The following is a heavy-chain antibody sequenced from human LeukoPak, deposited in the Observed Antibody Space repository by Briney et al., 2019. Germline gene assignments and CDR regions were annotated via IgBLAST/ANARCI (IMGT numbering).Heavy chain of an antibody. J-gene: IGHJ4*02. Sequence: GGSLRLSCAASGFTFSSYAMSWVRQAPGKGLEWVSAVSGSGGSTYYADSVKGRFTISRDNSKNTLYLQMNSLRAEDTAVYYCAKHMVRGVIKPLYFDYWGQGTLVTVSS. CDR2: VSGSGGST. V-gene: IGHV3-23*01. CDR3: AKHMVRGVIKPLYFDY. CDR1: GFTFSSYA. D-gene: IGHD3-10*01.